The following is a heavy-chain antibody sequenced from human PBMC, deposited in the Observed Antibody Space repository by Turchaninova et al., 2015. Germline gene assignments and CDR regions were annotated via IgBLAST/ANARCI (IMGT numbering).Heavy chain of an antibody. CDR2: IYYSGST. Sequence: QLQLLESGPGLVKPSDTLSLPCPVSGDSISSNNYYWGGLRQPPRKGLEWIVSIYYSGSTYYNPALKSRVTISVDTSKNQFSLKLSSVTAADTAVYYCARFLIAARNWFDPWGQGTLVTVSS. CDR1: GDSISSNNYY. J-gene: IGHJ5*02. V-gene: IGHV4-39*07. CDR3: ARFLIAARNWFDP. D-gene: IGHD6-6*01.